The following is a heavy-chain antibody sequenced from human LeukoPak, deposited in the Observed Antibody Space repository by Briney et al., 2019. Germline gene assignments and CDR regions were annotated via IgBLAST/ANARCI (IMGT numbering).Heavy chain of an antibody. CDR1: GFTFSTYG. CDR3: ARESSGLYFDY. D-gene: IGHD6-19*01. CDR2: ISYDGSNK. J-gene: IGHJ4*02. V-gene: IGHV3-30*03. Sequence: GGSLRLSCESSGFTFSTYGMHWVRQAPGKGLEWVAVISYDGSNKYYADSVKGRFTISRDNSKNTLYLQMNSLRAEDTAVYYCARESSGLYFDYWGQGTLVTVSS.